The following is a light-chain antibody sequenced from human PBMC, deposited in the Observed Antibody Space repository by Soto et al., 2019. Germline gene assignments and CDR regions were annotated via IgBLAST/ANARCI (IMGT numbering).Light chain of an antibody. V-gene: IGLV2-14*01. Sequence: QSVLTQPASVSGSPGQSITISCTGTSSDVGGYNYVSWYQQHPGKAPKLMIYDVSNRPSGVSNRFSGSKSGNTASLTISGLQAEDEADYYCSSYTSSSTLVFRTGTRSPS. CDR2: DVS. CDR1: SSDVGGYNY. J-gene: IGLJ1*01. CDR3: SSYTSSSTLV.